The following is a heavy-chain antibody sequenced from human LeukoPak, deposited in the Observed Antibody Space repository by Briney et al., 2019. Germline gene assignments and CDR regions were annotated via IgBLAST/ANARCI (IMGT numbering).Heavy chain of an antibody. J-gene: IGHJ4*02. Sequence: MSSQTLSLTCTVSGGSISSGSYYWSWIRQPAGKGLEWIGRIYTSGSTNYNPSLKSRVTISVDTSKNQFSLKLSSVTAADTAVYYCARHHRNFMYYYDSSGYSIPFDYWGQGTLVTVSS. V-gene: IGHV4-61*02. CDR2: IYTSGST. CDR3: ARHHRNFMYYYDSSGYSIPFDY. CDR1: GGSISSGSYY. D-gene: IGHD3-22*01.